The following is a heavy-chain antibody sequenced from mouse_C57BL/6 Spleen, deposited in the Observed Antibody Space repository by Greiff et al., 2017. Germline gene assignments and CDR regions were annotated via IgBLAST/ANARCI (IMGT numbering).Heavy chain of an antibody. V-gene: IGHV1-64*01. CDR2: IHPNSGST. J-gene: IGHJ3*01. D-gene: IGHD2-4*01. CDR1: GYTFTSYW. Sequence: VQLQQSGAELVKPGASVKLSCKASGYTFTSYWMHWVKQRPGQGLEWIGMIHPNSGSTNYNEKFKSKATLTVDKSSSTAYMQLSSLTSEDAAVYYCASHLYYDYDEFAYWGQGTLVTVSA. CDR3: ASHLYYDYDEFAY.